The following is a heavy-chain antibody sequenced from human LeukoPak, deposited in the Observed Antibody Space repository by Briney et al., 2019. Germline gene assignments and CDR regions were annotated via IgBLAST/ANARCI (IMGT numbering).Heavy chain of an antibody. Sequence: SGPTLLHPTPTLTLTCTFSGFSLRTIGMGVSWIRQPPVKALEWLPHIDWHDDKYYSTSLKTRLTISKDTSKNQVVLTMTNMDPVDTATYYCARSQFCSGNSCYSRDGFDTWGQGTLVTVSS. CDR1: GFSLRTIGMG. CDR3: ARSQFCSGNSCYSRDGFDT. J-gene: IGHJ5*02. D-gene: IGHD2-15*01. V-gene: IGHV2-70*01. CDR2: IDWHDDK.